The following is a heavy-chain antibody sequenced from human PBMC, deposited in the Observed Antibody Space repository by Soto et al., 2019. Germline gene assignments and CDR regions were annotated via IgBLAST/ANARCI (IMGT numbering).Heavy chain of an antibody. CDR3: ARQNRDTPMVPFDV. CDR2: LVPQFGTP. V-gene: IGHV1-69*01. J-gene: IGHJ4*02. Sequence: QVQLVQSGAEVKKPGSSVKVSCLASRGTFNRYAINWVRQAPGHGLEWLGALVPQFGTPNYAQKFQDRVTIVADESTNHTPLELRGLTSDDTAVYYCARQNRDTPMVPFDVWGQGTLVTVSS. CDR1: RGTFNRYA. D-gene: IGHD5-18*01.